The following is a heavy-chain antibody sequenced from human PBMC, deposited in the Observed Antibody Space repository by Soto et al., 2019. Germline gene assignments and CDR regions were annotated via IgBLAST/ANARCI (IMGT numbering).Heavy chain of an antibody. Sequence: QVQLVQSGAEVKKPGSSVKVSCKASGGTFSSYTISWVRQAPGQGLEWMGRIIPILGIANYAQKFQGRVTITAEKPTSTAYMELSSLRSEDTAVYYCARGEAGTHLLWFDPWGQGTLVTVSS. J-gene: IGHJ5*02. D-gene: IGHD6-13*01. CDR2: IIPILGIA. CDR3: ARGEAGTHLLWFDP. V-gene: IGHV1-69*02. CDR1: GGTFSSYT.